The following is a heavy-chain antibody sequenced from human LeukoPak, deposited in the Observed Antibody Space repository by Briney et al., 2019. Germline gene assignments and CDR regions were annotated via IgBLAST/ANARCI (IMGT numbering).Heavy chain of an antibody. Sequence: ASVKVSCKASGYTFTGYYMHWVRQAPGQGLEWMGWINPNSGGTNYAQKFQGRVTMTRDTSISTAYMGLSRLRSDDTAVYYCARVYANRAQWLDYFDYWGQGTLVTVSS. V-gene: IGHV1-2*02. D-gene: IGHD6-19*01. CDR2: INPNSGGT. CDR1: GYTFTGYY. J-gene: IGHJ4*02. CDR3: ARVYANRAQWLDYFDY.